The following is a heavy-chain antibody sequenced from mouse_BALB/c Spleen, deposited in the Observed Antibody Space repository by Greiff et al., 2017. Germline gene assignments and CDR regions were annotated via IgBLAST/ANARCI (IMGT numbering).Heavy chain of an antibody. CDR2: IWAGGST. V-gene: IGHV2-9*02. CDR3: AREGDYGSSYLFYFDY. J-gene: IGHJ2*01. Sequence: QVQLKESGPGLVAPSQSLSITCTVSGFSLTSYGVHWVRQPPGKGLEWLGVIWAGGSTNYNSALMSRLSISKDNSKSQVFLKMNSLQTDDTAMYYCAREGDYGSSYLFYFDYWGQGTTLTVSS. D-gene: IGHD1-1*01. CDR1: GFSLTSYG.